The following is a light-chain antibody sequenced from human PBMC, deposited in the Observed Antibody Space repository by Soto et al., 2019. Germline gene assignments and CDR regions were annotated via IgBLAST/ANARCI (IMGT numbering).Light chain of an antibody. J-gene: IGKJ1*01. CDR1: QSVSSSY. V-gene: IGKV3-20*01. CDR3: QQFDNSLWT. Sequence: EIVLTQSPGTLSLSPGERATLSCGASQSVSSSYLAWYQQKPGQAPRLLIYGASSRATGIPDRFGGCGSGTDFTLTIIRLEPEDFAVYYCQQFDNSLWTFGQGTKVEIK. CDR2: GAS.